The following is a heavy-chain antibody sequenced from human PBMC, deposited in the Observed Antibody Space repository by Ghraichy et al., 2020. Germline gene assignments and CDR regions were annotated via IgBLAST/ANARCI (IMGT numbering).Heavy chain of an antibody. V-gene: IGHV4-39*01. J-gene: IGHJ5*02. CDR1: GGSISSSSYY. CDR2: IYYSGST. CDR3: AGQGSSGWERRYNWFDP. D-gene: IGHD6-19*01. Sequence: SETLSLTCTVSGGSISSSSYYWGWIRQPPGKGLEWIGSIYYSGSTYYNPSLKSRVTISVDTSKNQFSLKLSSVTAADTAVYYCAGQGSSGWERRYNWFDPWGQGTLVTVSS.